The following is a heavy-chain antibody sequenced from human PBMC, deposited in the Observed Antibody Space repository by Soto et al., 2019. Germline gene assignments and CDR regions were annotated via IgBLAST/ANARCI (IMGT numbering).Heavy chain of an antibody. CDR3: ARGLSWSPYFES. Sequence: QVQLQESGPGLVKPSETLSLTCTVSGASISTQSWNWIRQAPGKGLEWIGYLYYSGTTNYNPSLKSRGIISADTSKNQVSLKLTSVTAADKAVYFCARGLSWSPYFESWGQGILVTVSS. CDR2: LYYSGTT. V-gene: IGHV4-59*11. J-gene: IGHJ4*02. CDR1: GASISTQS. D-gene: IGHD3-3*01.